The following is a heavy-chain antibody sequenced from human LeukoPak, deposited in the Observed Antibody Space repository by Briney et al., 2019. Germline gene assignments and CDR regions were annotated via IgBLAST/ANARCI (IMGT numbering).Heavy chain of an antibody. J-gene: IGHJ4*02. Sequence: PLETLSLTCAVHGGSFSGYYWSWIRQPPGKGLEWIGEINHSGSTNYNPSLKSRVTISVDTSKNQFSLKLSSVTAADTAVYYCARASYYYGSGSYLNWGQGTLVTVSS. CDR3: ARASYYYGSGSYLN. CDR2: INHSGST. D-gene: IGHD3-10*01. CDR1: GGSFSGYY. V-gene: IGHV4-34*01.